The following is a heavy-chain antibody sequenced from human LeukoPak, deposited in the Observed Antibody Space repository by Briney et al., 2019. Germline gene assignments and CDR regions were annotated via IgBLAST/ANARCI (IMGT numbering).Heavy chain of an antibody. CDR3: ARVGARQILEY. CDR1: EFTFSSYW. CDR2: IKQDGGEK. D-gene: IGHD4-17*01. J-gene: IGHJ4*02. V-gene: IGHV3-7*01. Sequence: AGGSLRPSCAASEFTFSSYWMSWVRQAPGKGLEWVANIKQDGGEKYYLDSVKGRFTVSRDNAKNSLYLQMNSLRAEDTAVYYCARVGARQILEYWGQGTLVTVSS.